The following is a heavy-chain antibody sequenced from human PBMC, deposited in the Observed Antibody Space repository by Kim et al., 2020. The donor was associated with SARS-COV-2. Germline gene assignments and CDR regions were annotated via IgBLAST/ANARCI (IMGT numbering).Heavy chain of an antibody. D-gene: IGHD6-6*01. V-gene: IGHV1-69*01. CDR3: ARERSSSPLNPIRNWFDP. Sequence: QGRVTITADESTSTAYMELSSLRSEDTAVYYCARERSSSPLNPIRNWFDPWGQGTLVTVSS. J-gene: IGHJ5*02.